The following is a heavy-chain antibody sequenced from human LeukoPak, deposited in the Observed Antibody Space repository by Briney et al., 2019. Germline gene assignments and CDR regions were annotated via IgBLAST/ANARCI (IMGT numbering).Heavy chain of an antibody. D-gene: IGHD3-22*01. CDR3: ARGLPEYYDSSGSTVDY. J-gene: IGHJ4*02. CDR2: INHSGST. CDR1: GGSFSGYY. V-gene: IGHV4-34*01. Sequence: KPSETLSLTCAVYGGSFSGYYWSWIRQPPGKGLEWIGEINHSGSTNYNPSLKSRVTISVDTSKNQFSLKLSSVTAADTAVYYCARGLPEYYDSSGSTVDYWGQGTLVTVSS.